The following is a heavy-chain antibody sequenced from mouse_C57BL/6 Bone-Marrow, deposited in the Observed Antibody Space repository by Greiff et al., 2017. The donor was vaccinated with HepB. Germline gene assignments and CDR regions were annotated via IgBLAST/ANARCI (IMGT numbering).Heavy chain of an antibody. CDR2: IWWDDDK. J-gene: IGHJ3*01. D-gene: IGHD1-1*01. CDR1: GFSLSTFGMG. Sequence: QVTLKVSGPGILQPSQTLSLTCSFSGFSLSTFGMGVGWLRQPSGKGLVWLAHIWWDDDKYYNPALKSRLTISKDTSKNQVFLKIANVYTADTATYYCARINYYGSPAWLAYWGQGTLVTVSA. CDR3: ARINYYGSPAWLAY. V-gene: IGHV8-8*01.